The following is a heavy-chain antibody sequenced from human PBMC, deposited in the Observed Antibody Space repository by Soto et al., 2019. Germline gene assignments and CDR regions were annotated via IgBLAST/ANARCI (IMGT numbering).Heavy chain of an antibody. CDR1: GYTFTNYY. CDR3: ARGPGGSYDY. D-gene: IGHD1-26*01. Sequence: ASVKVSCKASGYTFTNYYIHWVRQAPGQGLEWMGIMNPGTGSATFTQRFQGRVTMTRNTSISTAYMELSSLRSEDTAVYYCARGPGGSYDYWGQGTLVTVSS. J-gene: IGHJ4*02. V-gene: IGHV1-46*01. CDR2: MNPGTGSA.